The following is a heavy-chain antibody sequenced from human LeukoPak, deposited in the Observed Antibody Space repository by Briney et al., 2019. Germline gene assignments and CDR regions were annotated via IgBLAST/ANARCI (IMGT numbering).Heavy chain of an antibody. CDR1: GFTFRNYG. V-gene: IGHV3-21*04. J-gene: IGHJ3*02. CDR3: AKDIGGGSSSFGAFDI. CDR2: ISSSSSYI. D-gene: IGHD6-13*01. Sequence: PGGSLRLSCAASGFTFRNYGMHWVRQAPGKGLEWVSSISSSSSYIYYADSVKGRFTISRDNAKSSLYLQMNSLRAEDTALYYCAKDIGGGSSSFGAFDIWGQGTMVTVSS.